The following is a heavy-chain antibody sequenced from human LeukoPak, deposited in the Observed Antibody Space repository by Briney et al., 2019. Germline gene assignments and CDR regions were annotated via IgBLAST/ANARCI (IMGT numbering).Heavy chain of an antibody. CDR2: ISSSSSYI. CDR1: GFTFSSYS. D-gene: IGHD3-9*01. Sequence: GGSLRLSCAASGFTFSSYSMNWVRQAPGKGLEWVSSISSSSSYIYYAASVKGRFTISRDNAKNSLYLQMNSLRAEDTAVYYCARVSRHFLSVPGYYFDYWGQGTLVTVSS. CDR3: ARVSRHFLSVPGYYFDY. J-gene: IGHJ4*02. V-gene: IGHV3-21*01.